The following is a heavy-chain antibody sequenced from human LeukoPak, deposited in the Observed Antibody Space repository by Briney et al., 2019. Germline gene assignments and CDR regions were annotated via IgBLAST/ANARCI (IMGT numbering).Heavy chain of an antibody. CDR3: PRDPSSWNGFFDS. V-gene: IGHV3-23*01. CDR1: GFTFSTYS. CDR2: ISGSGGNT. J-gene: IGHJ4*02. D-gene: IGHD6-13*01. Sequence: GGSLRLSCAASGFTFSTYSMSWVRQAPGKGLEWVSGISGSGGNTYYADSVKGRFTISRDNSKNTLYLQMNSLRADDTAVYYCPRDPSSWNGFFDSWGQGTLVTVSS.